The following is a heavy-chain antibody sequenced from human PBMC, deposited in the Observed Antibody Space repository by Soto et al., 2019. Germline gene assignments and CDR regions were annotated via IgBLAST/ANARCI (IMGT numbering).Heavy chain of an antibody. V-gene: IGHV4-30-2*01. Sequence: SETLSLTCAVSGGSISSGGYSWSWIRQPPGKGLEWIGYIYHSGSTYYNPSLKSRVTISVDRSKNQFSLKLSSVTAADTAVYYCARGEWGDYNFDYWGQGTLVTVSS. CDR3: ARGEWGDYNFDY. CDR1: GGSISSGGYS. CDR2: IYHSGST. J-gene: IGHJ4*02. D-gene: IGHD4-17*01.